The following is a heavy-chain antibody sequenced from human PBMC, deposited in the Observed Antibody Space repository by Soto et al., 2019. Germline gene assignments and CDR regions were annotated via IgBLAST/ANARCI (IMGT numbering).Heavy chain of an antibody. J-gene: IGHJ5*02. CDR3: ARAPTYQEVNWFDL. CDR2: IYFTGIT. Sequence: SEPLSVTCTVSRGSLSSGGYYWNWIRQIPGKGLEWIGYIYFTGITYSSPSLKSRVTLSVDTSKSQFSLELRSVTAADTAIYYCARAPTYQEVNWFDLWGPGVLVTVS. V-gene: IGHV4-31*03. CDR1: RGSLSSGGYY.